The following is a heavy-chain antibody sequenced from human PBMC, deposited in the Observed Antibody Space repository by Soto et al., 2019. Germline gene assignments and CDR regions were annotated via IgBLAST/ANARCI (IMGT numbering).Heavy chain of an antibody. V-gene: IGHV3-23*01. D-gene: IGHD3-10*01. CDR2: ISGSGGST. J-gene: IGHJ6*02. CDR3: AKRMVWGALTPYGMDV. CDR1: GFTFSSYA. Sequence: EVQLLESGGGLVQSGGSLRLSCAASGFTFSSYAMSWVRQAPGKGLEWVSGISGSGGSTYYADSGKGRFTISRDNSKNTLDLQMNSLRAEDTAVYYCAKRMVWGALTPYGMDVWGQGTTVTVSS.